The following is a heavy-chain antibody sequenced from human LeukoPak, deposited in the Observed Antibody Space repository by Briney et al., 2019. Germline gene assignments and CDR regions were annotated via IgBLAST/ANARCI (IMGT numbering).Heavy chain of an antibody. CDR1: GFTFSSYG. Sequence: GGSLRLSCAASGFTFSSYGMHWVRQAPGKGLEWVAFIRYDGSNKYYADSVKGRFTISRDNSKNTLYLQMNSLRAEDTAVYYCAKDCGAGTSCSGSWGQGTLVTVSS. CDR3: AKDCGAGTSCSGS. D-gene: IGHD2-2*01. J-gene: IGHJ4*02. CDR2: IRYDGSNK. V-gene: IGHV3-30*02.